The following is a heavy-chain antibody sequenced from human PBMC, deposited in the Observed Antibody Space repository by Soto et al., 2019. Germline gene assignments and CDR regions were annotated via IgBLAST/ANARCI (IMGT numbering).Heavy chain of an antibody. CDR2: ISGSAAST. CDR3: AKWTGRYCSGGRCYLDAPFDY. J-gene: IGHJ4*02. V-gene: IGHV3-23*01. Sequence: EVHLLESGGDLVQPGGSLRLSCAASGFTISNYAMSRVRQAPGKGLDWVSGISGSAASTFYADSVKGRFTITRDNSKNTLYLQMNSLRAEDTAVYYCAKWTGRYCSGGRCYLDAPFDYWGQGTLVTVSS. CDR1: GFTISNYA. D-gene: IGHD2-15*01.